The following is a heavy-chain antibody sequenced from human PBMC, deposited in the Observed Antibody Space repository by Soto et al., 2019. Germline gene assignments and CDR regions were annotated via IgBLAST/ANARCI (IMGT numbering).Heavy chain of an antibody. D-gene: IGHD1-26*01. CDR2: ISGSGGST. CDR3: ANSQVVVGATSRVARDY. J-gene: IGHJ4*02. Sequence: EVQLLESGGGLVQPGGSLRLSCAASGFTFSSYAMSWVRQAPGKGLEWVSAISGSGGSTYYADSVKGRFTISRDNSKNTLYLQMNSLRAEDTAVYYCANSQVVVGATSRVARDYWGQGTLVTVSS. V-gene: IGHV3-23*01. CDR1: GFTFSSYA.